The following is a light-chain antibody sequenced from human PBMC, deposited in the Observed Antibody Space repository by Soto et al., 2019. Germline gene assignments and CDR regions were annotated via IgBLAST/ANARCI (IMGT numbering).Light chain of an antibody. CDR2: KVS. CDR1: QSLAYSDGNTY. V-gene: IGKV2-30*01. CDR3: MQGTHWPPYT. Sequence: DVVMTQSPLSLPVTLGQPASISCRSSQSLAYSDGNTYLNWFQQRPRQSPRRLIYKVSNRDSGVPDRFSGSGSGTDFTLKISRVEAEDDGVYYCMQGTHWPPYTFGQGPKLEIK. J-gene: IGKJ2*01.